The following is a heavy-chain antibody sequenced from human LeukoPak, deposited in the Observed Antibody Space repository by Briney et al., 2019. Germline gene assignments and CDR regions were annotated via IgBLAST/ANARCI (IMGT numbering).Heavy chain of an antibody. CDR1: GFTFGDYA. Sequence: GGSLRLSCTASGFTFGDYATSWFRQAPGKGLEWVGFIRSKAYGGTTEYAASVKGRFTISRDDSKSIAYLQMNSLKTEDTAVYYCTRDPGEQWLVRGDYWGQGTLVTVSS. V-gene: IGHV3-49*03. J-gene: IGHJ4*02. CDR2: IRSKAYGGTT. CDR3: TRDPGEQWLVRGDY. D-gene: IGHD6-19*01.